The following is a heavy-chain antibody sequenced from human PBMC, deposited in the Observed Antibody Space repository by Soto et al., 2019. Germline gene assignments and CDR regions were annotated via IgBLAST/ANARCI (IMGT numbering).Heavy chain of an antibody. V-gene: IGHV3-21*01. J-gene: IGHJ5*02. CDR2: ISTSSTYI. CDR1: GFTFSSYS. D-gene: IGHD6-19*01. Sequence: PGGSLRLSCAASGFTFSSYSMNWVRQAPGKGLEWVSSISTSSTYIYYADSVKGRFTISRDNAKNSLYLQMNSLRAEDTAVYYCARVKEWLVNWFDPWGQGTLVTVSS. CDR3: ARVKEWLVNWFDP.